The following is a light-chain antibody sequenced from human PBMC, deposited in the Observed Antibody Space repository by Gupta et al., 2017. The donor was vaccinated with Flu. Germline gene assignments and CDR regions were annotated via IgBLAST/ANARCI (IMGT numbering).Light chain of an antibody. J-gene: IGLJ1*01. CDR3: SSYTSFTTLV. CDR1: SSDIGNYNY. V-gene: IGLV2-14*03. CDR2: DVS. Sequence: HSALTQPASVSGSPEQSITISCTGTSSDIGNYNYVSWYQQHPGKAPKLMIYDVSDRPSGVSNRFSASKSGNTASLTISGLQPEDEADYYCSSYTSFTTLVFGTGTKVTVL.